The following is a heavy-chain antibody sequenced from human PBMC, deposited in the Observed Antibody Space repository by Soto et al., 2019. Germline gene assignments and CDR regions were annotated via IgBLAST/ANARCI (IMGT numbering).Heavy chain of an antibody. Sequence: QVQLVESGGGVVQPGRSLRLSCAASGFTFSSYGMHWVRQAPGKGLEWVAVISYDGSNKYYADSVKGRFTISRDNSKNTXYXXMNSLRAEDTAVYYCAKDLGGGYDPINYYYYGMDVWGQGTTVTVSS. J-gene: IGHJ6*02. V-gene: IGHV3-30*18. CDR1: GFTFSSYG. CDR3: AKDLGGGYDPINYYYYGMDV. D-gene: IGHD5-12*01. CDR2: ISYDGSNK.